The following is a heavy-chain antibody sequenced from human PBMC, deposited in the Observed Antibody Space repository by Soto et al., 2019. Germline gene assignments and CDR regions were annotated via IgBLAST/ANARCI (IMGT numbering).Heavy chain of an antibody. V-gene: IGHV3-74*01. CDR3: VRDRDTYGYANLAY. CDR2: INTDGSST. D-gene: IGHD5-18*01. Sequence: PGGSLRLSCAASGFTFSNFWMHWVRQAPGKGLVWVSRINTDGSSTSSADSVKGRLAISRDNAKNTLYLQMNSLRAEDTAVYYCVRDRDTYGYANLAYWGLGTLVTVSS. J-gene: IGHJ4*02. CDR1: GFTFSNFW.